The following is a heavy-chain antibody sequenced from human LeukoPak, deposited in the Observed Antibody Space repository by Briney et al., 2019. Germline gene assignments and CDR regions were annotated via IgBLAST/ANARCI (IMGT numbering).Heavy chain of an antibody. Sequence: PGGSLRLSCAASGFTFSSYAMSWVRQAPGKGLEWVSAISGSGGSTYYADSVKGRFTISRDNSKNTLYLQMNSLRAEDTAVYHCAKDSRVGGYYFDYWGQGTLVTVSS. CDR1: GFTFSSYA. CDR2: ISGSGGST. CDR3: AKDSRVGGYYFDY. D-gene: IGHD3-10*01. V-gene: IGHV3-23*01. J-gene: IGHJ4*02.